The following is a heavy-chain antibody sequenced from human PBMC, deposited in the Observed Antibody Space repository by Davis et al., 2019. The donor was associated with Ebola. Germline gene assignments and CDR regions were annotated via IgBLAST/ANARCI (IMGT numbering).Heavy chain of an antibody. CDR1: GFTFSNYE. V-gene: IGHV3-48*03. D-gene: IGHD5-18*01. CDR2: ISNSGGNI. CDR3: ARDQRGYSYGYFDY. Sequence: PGGSLRLFCTASGFTFSNYEMNWVRQAPGKGLEWISYISNSGGNIYYADSVKGRFIISRDNSKNTLYLQMNSLRAEDTAVYYCARDQRGYSYGYFDYWGQGTLVTVSS. J-gene: IGHJ4*02.